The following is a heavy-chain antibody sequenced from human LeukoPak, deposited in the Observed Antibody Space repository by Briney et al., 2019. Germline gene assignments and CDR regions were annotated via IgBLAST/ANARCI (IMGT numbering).Heavy chain of an antibody. J-gene: IGHJ4*02. CDR1: GFTFSSYG. Sequence: PGGSLRLSCAASGFTFSSYGMHWVRQAPGKGLEWVAVIWQDGSTKYYADSVKGRFTISRDNSKNTLYLQMNTLRAEDTAVYYCARVLLPYYFDYWGQGTLVTVSS. CDR2: IWQDGSTK. D-gene: IGHD2-15*01. V-gene: IGHV3-33*01. CDR3: ARVLLPYYFDY.